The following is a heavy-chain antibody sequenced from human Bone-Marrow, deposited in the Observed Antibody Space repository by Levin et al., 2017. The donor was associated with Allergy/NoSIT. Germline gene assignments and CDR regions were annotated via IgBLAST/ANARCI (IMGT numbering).Heavy chain of an antibody. V-gene: IGHV3-30*03. Sequence: QSGGSLRLSCVGSGFIFSSHGMHWVRQTPGKGLEWVAVISNDGTKKYYADSVKGRFTISRDDSKNTVYLQMNSLKDEDTAMYFCTRDQSSAWWFWGQGTLVTVSS. CDR2: ISNDGTKK. J-gene: IGHJ4*02. D-gene: IGHD2-8*02. CDR1: GFIFSSHG. CDR3: TRDQSSAWWF.